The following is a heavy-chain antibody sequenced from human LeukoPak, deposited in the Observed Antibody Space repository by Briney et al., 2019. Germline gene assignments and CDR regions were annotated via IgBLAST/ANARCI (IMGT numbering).Heavy chain of an antibody. J-gene: IGHJ5*02. CDR2: IYYSGST. D-gene: IGHD6-6*01. Sequence: KPAETLSLTCTVSGESISGFYWTWIRQPPGKGLEWLGYIYYSGSTNYNPSLKSRVTISVDTSKNQFSLKLSSVTAADTAVYYRARPTARLGWFDPWGQGTMVTVSS. CDR3: ARPTARLGWFDP. CDR1: GESISGFY. V-gene: IGHV4-59*01.